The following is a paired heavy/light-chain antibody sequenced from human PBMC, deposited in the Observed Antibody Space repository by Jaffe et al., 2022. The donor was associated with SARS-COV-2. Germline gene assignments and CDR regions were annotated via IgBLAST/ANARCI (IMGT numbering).Heavy chain of an antibody. D-gene: IGHD3-10*02. CDR3: VYYCVRAKSGTNAFDI. Sequence: EVQLVESGGGLVQPGGSLRLSCAASGFTFSSYWMHWVRQVPGKGLVWVSRINDDGSTTAYADSVRGRVTISRDNAKNTLYLQLDSLRAEDTAEDTSVYYCVRAKSGTNAFDIWGQGTMVTVSS. J-gene: IGHJ3*02. V-gene: IGHV3-74*01. CDR1: GFTFSSYW. CDR2: INDDGSTT.
Light chain of an antibody. CDR3: QQDYRSPFT. J-gene: IGKJ3*01. CDR2: WAS. V-gene: IGKV4-1*01. CDR1: QTVLYSSNNKNY. Sequence: DIVMTQSPESLAVSLGERATINCKSSQTVLYSSNNKNYLAWYQQKPGQPPKLLIYWASTRESGVPDRFSGSGSGTDFTLTISSLQAEDVAVYYCQQDYRSPFTFGPGTKVDIK.